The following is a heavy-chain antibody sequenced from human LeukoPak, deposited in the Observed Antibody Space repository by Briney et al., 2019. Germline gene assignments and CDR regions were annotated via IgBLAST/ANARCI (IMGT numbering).Heavy chain of an antibody. CDR2: ISSSSSYI. V-gene: IGHV3-21*01. Sequence: GGSLRLYCAASGFTFSSYSMNWVRQAPGKGREWVSSISSSSSYIYYADSVKGRFTISRDNAKNSLYLQMNSLRAEDTAVYYCAKRGGSRYFDYWGQGTLVTVSS. J-gene: IGHJ4*02. CDR3: AKRGGSRYFDY. D-gene: IGHD3-16*01. CDR1: GFTFSSYS.